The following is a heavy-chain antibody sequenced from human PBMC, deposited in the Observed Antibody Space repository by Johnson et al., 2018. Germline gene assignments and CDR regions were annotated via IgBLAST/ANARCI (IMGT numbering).Heavy chain of an antibody. CDR1: GFTFSGSA. V-gene: IGHV3-73*02. J-gene: IGHJ6*02. Sequence: VQLQESGGGLVQPGGSLKLYCAASGFTFSGSAMHWVRQASGKGLEWVGRIRSKANNYATAYAASVKGRFTISRYDSNNTAYLQMNRLKTEDTAVDYCTRLPLGSGYYDNVMDGWGQGTTVTVSS. CDR3: TRLPLGSGYYDNVMDG. D-gene: IGHD2-15*01. CDR2: IRSKANNYAT.